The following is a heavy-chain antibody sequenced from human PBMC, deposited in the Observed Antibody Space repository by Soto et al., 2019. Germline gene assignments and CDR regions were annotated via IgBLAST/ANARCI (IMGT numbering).Heavy chain of an antibody. V-gene: IGHV1-8*01. D-gene: IGHD2-15*01. CDR1: GYTFTSYD. Sequence: QVQLVQSGAEVKKPGASVKVSCTASGYTFTSYDINWVRQATGQGLEWMGWMNPNSGNTGYAQKFQGRVTMTRNTSISTAYMELSSLRSEDTAVYYCAWSTGCSGGSCHDAFDIWGQGTMVTVSS. J-gene: IGHJ3*02. CDR2: MNPNSGNT. CDR3: AWSTGCSGGSCHDAFDI.